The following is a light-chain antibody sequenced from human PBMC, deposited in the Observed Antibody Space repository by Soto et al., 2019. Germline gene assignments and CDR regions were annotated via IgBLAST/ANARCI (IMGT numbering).Light chain of an antibody. V-gene: IGKV3-15*01. CDR2: AAS. J-gene: IGKJ1*01. Sequence: IVMTQSPATLSVSPGERATLSCRASQSVSSNLAWYQQKPGQAPRLLIYAASTRATGIPARFSGSGSGTEFTLTISSLQSEDFAVYYCQLYNNWPPWTFGQGTKVEIK. CDR1: QSVSSN. CDR3: QLYNNWPPWT.